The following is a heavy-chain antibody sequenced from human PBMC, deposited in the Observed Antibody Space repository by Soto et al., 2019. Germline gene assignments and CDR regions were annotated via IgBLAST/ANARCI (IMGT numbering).Heavy chain of an antibody. CDR3: AKDRRRGYRCDYYYYYGMDV. V-gene: IGHV3-30*18. CDR1: GFTFSSYG. Sequence: GGSLRLSCAASGFTFSSYGMHWVRQGPGNGLEWVAVISYDGSNKYYADSVKGRFTISRDNSKNTLYLQMNSLRAEDTAVYYCAKDRRRGYRCDYYYYYGMDVWAQGPSVTLSS. J-gene: IGHJ6*02. CDR2: ISYDGSNK. D-gene: IGHD5-18*01.